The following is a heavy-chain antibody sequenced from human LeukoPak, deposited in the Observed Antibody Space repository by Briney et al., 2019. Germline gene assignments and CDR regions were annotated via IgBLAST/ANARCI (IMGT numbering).Heavy chain of an antibody. CDR1: GGSISSYY. V-gene: IGHV4-4*07. CDR2: IYTSGCT. CDR3: AGGGIVASFDY. J-gene: IGHJ4*02. Sequence: SETLSLTCTVSGGSISSYYWSWIRQPAGKGLEWIGRIYTSGCTNYNPSLKSRVTMSVDTSKNQFSLKLSSVTAADTAVYYCAGGGIVASFDYWGQGTLVTVSS. D-gene: IGHD3-22*01.